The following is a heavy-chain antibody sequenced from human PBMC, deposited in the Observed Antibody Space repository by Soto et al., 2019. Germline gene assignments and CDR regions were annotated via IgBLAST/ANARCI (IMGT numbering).Heavy chain of an antibody. J-gene: IGHJ4*02. CDR2: ISGSGGST. V-gene: IGHV3-23*01. CDR3: AEDMYQSKGIAVAGTGYYFDY. Sequence: GVLRLSCAASGFTFSSYAMSWVRQAPGKGLEGVSAISGSGGSTYYADSVKGRFTISRDNSKNTLYLQMNSLRAEDTAVYYCAEDMYQSKGIAVAGTGYYFDYWGQGTLVTVSS. D-gene: IGHD6-19*01. CDR1: GFTFSSYA.